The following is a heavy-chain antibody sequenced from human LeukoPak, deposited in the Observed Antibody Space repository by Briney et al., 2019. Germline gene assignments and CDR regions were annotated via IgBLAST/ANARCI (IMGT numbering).Heavy chain of an antibody. D-gene: IGHD2-2*02. CDR3: ARTPSRYCSSTSCYSYWYFDL. V-gene: IGHV4-34*01. CDR1: GGSFSGYY. J-gene: IGHJ2*01. CDR2: INHSGST. Sequence: SETLSLTCAVYGGSFSGYYWSWIRQPPGKGLEWIGEINHSGSTNYNPSLKSRVTISVDTSKNQFSLKLSSVTAADTAVYYCARTPSRYCSSTSCYSYWYFDLWGRGTLVTVSS.